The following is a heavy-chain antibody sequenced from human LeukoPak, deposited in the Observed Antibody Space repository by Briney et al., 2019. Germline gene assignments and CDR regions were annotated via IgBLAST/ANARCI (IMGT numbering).Heavy chain of an antibody. CDR3: TKTGIAAAGTHFRYYYYYMDV. CDR1: GFTFSSYS. J-gene: IGHJ6*03. Sequence: GGSLRLSCAASGFTFSSYSMNWVRQAPGKGLEWVSYISSSSSTIYYADSVKGRFTISRDDAKNSLYLQMNSLRAEDTAVYYCTKTGIAAAGTHFRYYYYYMDVWGKGTTVTVSS. D-gene: IGHD6-13*01. CDR2: ISSSSSTI. V-gene: IGHV3-48*01.